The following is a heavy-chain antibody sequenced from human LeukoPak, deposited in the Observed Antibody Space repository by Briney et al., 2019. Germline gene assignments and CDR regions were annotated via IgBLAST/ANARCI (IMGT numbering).Heavy chain of an antibody. Sequence: GGSLRLSCVASGFTFSTYSMNWVRQVPGKWLEWVSYISSSSSNIYYADSVKGRFTISRDNAKNSLYLQMNSLRAEDTAVYYCASRPTTMDAFDIWGQGTMVTVSS. D-gene: IGHD5-18*01. V-gene: IGHV3-48*01. CDR3: ASRPTTMDAFDI. J-gene: IGHJ3*02. CDR1: GFTFSTYS. CDR2: ISSSSSNI.